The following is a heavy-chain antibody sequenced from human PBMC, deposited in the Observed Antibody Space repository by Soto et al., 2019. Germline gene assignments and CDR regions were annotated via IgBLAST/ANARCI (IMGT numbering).Heavy chain of an antibody. CDR1: GGTFSSYT. CDR2: IIPILGIA. J-gene: IGHJ4*02. CDR3: ARGLRSAYYYDSSGYSDY. V-gene: IGHV1-69*02. D-gene: IGHD3-22*01. Sequence: QVQLAQSGAEVKKPGSSVKVSCKASGGTFSSYTISWVRQAPGQGLEWMGRIIPILGIANYAQKFQGRVTITADKSTSTAYMELSSLRSEDTAVYYCARGLRSAYYYDSSGYSDYWGQGTLVTVSS.